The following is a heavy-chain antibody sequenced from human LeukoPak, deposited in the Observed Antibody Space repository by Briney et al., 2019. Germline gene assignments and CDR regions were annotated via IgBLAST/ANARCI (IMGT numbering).Heavy chain of an antibody. Sequence: KPSGTLFPTLTVSGGSVSSSRYYSGWIRQPPGKGLEWVGDIYFSGSTNYNPSLKSRVTISVDTSKNQFSLKLSSVTAADTAVYYCARGQYYDILTGPTPLGNYYFDYWGQGTLVTVSS. V-gene: IGHV4-61*05. CDR3: ARGQYYDILTGPTPLGNYYFDY. CDR1: GGSVSSSRYY. CDR2: IYFSGST. J-gene: IGHJ4*02. D-gene: IGHD3-9*01.